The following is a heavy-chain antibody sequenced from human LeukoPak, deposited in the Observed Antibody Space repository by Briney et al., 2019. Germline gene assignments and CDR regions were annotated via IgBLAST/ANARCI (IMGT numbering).Heavy chain of an antibody. CDR1: GFTFSDSY. V-gene: IGHV3-11*04. Sequence: GGSLRLSCAASGFTFSDSYMSWIRQAPGKGLEWVSDITSSGSTIYYADSVKGRFTISRDNAKNSLYLQMNSLRAEDTAVYYCARTYSSSQTNWFDPWGQGTLVTVSS. CDR2: ITSSGSTI. CDR3: ARTYSSSQTNWFDP. D-gene: IGHD6-13*01. J-gene: IGHJ5*02.